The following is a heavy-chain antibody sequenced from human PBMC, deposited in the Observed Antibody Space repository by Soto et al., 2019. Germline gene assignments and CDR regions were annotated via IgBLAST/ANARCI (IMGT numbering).Heavy chain of an antibody. V-gene: IGHV3-23*01. J-gene: IGHJ5*02. CDR1: GFTFSSYA. CDR2: ISGSGGST. Sequence: GGSLILSCAASGFTFSSYAMSWVRQAPGKGLEWVSAISGSGGSTYYADSVKGRFTISRDNSKNTLYLQMNSLRAEDTAVYYCAKGLSIAARPGWFDPWGQGTLVTVSS. D-gene: IGHD6-6*01. CDR3: AKGLSIAARPGWFDP.